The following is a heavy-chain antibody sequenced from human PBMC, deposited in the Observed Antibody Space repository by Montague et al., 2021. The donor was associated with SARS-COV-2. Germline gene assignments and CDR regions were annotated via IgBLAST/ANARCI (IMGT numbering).Heavy chain of an antibody. V-gene: IGHV4-31*03. CDR1: RGSISSGGNY. CDR2: SYYSGST. CDR3: ARGRRYSSTWYGAFDP. Sequence: TLSLTCTVSRGSISSGGNYWSWIRQHPVRGLEWIGYSYYSGSTYYNPSLKSRVSISVDTSKNQFSLKLSSVTAADTAVYYCARGRRYSSTWYGAFDPWGPGMQVTVSS. D-gene: IGHD6-13*01. J-gene: IGHJ5*02.